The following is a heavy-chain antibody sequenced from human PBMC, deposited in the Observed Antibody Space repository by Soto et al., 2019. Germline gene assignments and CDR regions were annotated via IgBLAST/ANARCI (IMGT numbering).Heavy chain of an antibody. J-gene: IGHJ6*02. CDR1: VCRLCIYA. V-gene: IGHV1-69*04. CDR2: IIPILGIA. Sequence: SVKVSCTSCVCRLCIYAIMWVRQAPGQGLEWMGRIIPILGIANYAQKFQGRVTITRDTSTSTAYMELSSLRSEDTAVYYCAADSTAGYYWYYYGMDVWGQGTTVTVSS. CDR3: AADSTAGYYWYYYGMDV.